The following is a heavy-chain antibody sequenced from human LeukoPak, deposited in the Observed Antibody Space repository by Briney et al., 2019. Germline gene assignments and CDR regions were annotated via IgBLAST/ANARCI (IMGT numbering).Heavy chain of an antibody. CDR3: ARSLGGSGSYYHLDY. CDR2: IYYSGST. Sequence: SETLSLTCTVSGGSISSGGYYWNWIRQHPGKGLEWIGYIYYSGSTYYNPSLKSRVTISVDTSKNQFSLKLSSVTAADTAVYYCARSLGGSGSYYHLDYWGQGTLVTVSS. J-gene: IGHJ4*02. V-gene: IGHV4-31*03. D-gene: IGHD3-10*01. CDR1: GGSISSGGYY.